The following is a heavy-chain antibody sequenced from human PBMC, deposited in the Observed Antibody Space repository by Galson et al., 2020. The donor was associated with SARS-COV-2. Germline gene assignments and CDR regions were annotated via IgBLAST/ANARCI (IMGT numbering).Heavy chain of an antibody. J-gene: IGHJ2*01. D-gene: IGHD6-19*01. CDR2: IYYSGST. Sequence: SETLSLTCTVSGGSISSYYWSWIRQPPGKGLEWIGYIYYSGSTNYNPSLKSRVTISVDTSKNQFSLKLSSVTAADTAVYYCASSAAVAGNYWYFDLWGRGTLVTVSS. CDR3: ASSAAVAGNYWYFDL. CDR1: GGSISSYY. V-gene: IGHV4-59*08.